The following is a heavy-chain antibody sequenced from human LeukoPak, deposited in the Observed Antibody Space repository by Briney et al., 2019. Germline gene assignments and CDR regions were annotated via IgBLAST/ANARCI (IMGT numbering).Heavy chain of an antibody. V-gene: IGHV3-7*01. Sequence: VQPGGSLRLSCAASGFTFSSYGMHWVRQAPGKGLEWVANIKEDGSEKDYVDSVKGRFTISRDNAKNSLYLQMNSLGAEDTAVYYCARGPSYCGGDCYYYFDYWGQGTLVTVSS. J-gene: IGHJ4*02. CDR2: IKEDGSEK. CDR3: ARGPSYCGGDCYYYFDY. D-gene: IGHD2-21*01. CDR1: GFTFSSYG.